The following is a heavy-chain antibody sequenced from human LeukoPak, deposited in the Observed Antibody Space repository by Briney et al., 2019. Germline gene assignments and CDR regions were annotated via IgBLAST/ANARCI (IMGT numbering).Heavy chain of an antibody. D-gene: IGHD5-24*01. V-gene: IGHV4-34*01. Sequence: PSGTLSLTCAVYGGSFSGYYWSWIRQPPGKGLEWIGEINHSGSTNYNPSLKSRVTVSVDTSKNQFSLKLSSVTAADTAVYYCAREMAMGAGGFDYWGQGTLVTVSS. J-gene: IGHJ4*02. CDR1: GGSFSGYY. CDR3: AREMAMGAGGFDY. CDR2: INHSGST.